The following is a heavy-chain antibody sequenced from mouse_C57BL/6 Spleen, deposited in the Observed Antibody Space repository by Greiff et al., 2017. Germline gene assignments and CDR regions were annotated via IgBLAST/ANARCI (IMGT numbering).Heavy chain of an antibody. V-gene: IGHV1-15*01. CDR1: GYTFTDYE. CDR3: TRPMGFAY. D-gene: IGHD1-1*02. J-gene: IGHJ3*01. Sequence: VQLQQSGAELVRPGASMTLSCKASGYTFTDYEMHWVKQTPVHGLEWIGAIDPETGGTAYNQKFKGKAILTADKSSSTAYMELRSLTSEDSAVYYCTRPMGFAYWGQGTLVTVSA. CDR2: IDPETGGT.